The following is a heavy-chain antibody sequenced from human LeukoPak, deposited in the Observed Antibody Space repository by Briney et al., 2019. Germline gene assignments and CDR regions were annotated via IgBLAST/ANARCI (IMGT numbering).Heavy chain of an antibody. CDR2: IYHSGST. V-gene: IGHV4-38-2*01. Sequence: SETLSLTCAVSGYSISSGYYWGWIRQPPGKGLEWIGRIYHSGSTNYNPSPKSRVTISVDTSKNQFSLKLSSVTAADTAVYYCAGRYYYDSSGYYYGPLVFDYWGQGTLVTVSS. D-gene: IGHD3-22*01. CDR1: GYSISSGYY. J-gene: IGHJ4*02. CDR3: AGRYYYDSSGYYYGPLVFDY.